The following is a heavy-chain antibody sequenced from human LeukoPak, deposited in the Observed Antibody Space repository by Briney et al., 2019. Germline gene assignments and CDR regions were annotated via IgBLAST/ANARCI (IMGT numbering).Heavy chain of an antibody. Sequence: AGGSLRLSCAAPGFTFSSYEMNWVRQAPGKGLEWLSYISGTVTTSYYSYTVKVPFTISRDNAKNSLSLQMNILRAEDTAVYYCARDYYDSSGYYRLQHWGQGTLVTVSS. CDR2: ISGTVTTS. CDR1: GFTFSSYE. V-gene: IGHV3-48*03. CDR3: ARDYYDSSGYYRLQH. D-gene: IGHD3-22*01. J-gene: IGHJ1*01.